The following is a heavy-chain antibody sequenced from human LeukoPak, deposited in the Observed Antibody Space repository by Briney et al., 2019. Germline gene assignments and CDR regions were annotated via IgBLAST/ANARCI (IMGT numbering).Heavy chain of an antibody. Sequence: GESMKISCKGSGYSFTSYWIGWVRQMPGKGLEWMGIIYPGASDTRYSPSFQGQVTISADKSISTAYLQWSSLKASDTAMYYCARLDYYDSSGYYYVGAFDIWGQGTMVTVSS. CDR1: GYSFTSYW. CDR2: IYPGASDT. J-gene: IGHJ3*02. CDR3: ARLDYYDSSGYYYVGAFDI. V-gene: IGHV5-51*01. D-gene: IGHD3-22*01.